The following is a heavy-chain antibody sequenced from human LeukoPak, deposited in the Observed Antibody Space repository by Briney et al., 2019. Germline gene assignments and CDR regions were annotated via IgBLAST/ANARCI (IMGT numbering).Heavy chain of an antibody. CDR2: INSDGSGT. J-gene: IGHJ4*02. Sequence: PGGSLRLSCAASGFTFSSYWMHWVRQAPGKGLVWVSRINSDGSGTSYADSVKGRFTISRDNAKNTLYLQMNSLRAEDTAVYYCARGARHYDSSGYYYGLNYWGQGTLVTVSS. D-gene: IGHD3-22*01. V-gene: IGHV3-74*01. CDR3: ARGARHYDSSGYYYGLNY. CDR1: GFTFSSYW.